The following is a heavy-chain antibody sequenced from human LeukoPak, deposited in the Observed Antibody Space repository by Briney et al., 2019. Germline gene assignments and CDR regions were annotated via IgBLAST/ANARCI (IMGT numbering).Heavy chain of an antibody. D-gene: IGHD4-17*01. V-gene: IGHV4-34*01. Sequence: SETLSLTCAVYGGSFSGYYWSWIRQPPGKGLEWIGEINHSGSTNYNPSLKSRVTISVDTSKNQFSLKLSSVTAADTAVYYCARILNWVTTDDYWGQGTLVTVSS. J-gene: IGHJ4*02. CDR3: ARILNWVTTDDY. CDR2: INHSGST. CDR1: GGSFSGYY.